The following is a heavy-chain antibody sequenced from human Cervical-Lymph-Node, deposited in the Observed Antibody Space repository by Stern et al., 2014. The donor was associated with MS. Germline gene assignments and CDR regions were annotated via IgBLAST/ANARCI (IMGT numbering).Heavy chain of an antibody. D-gene: IGHD1-26*01. J-gene: IGHJ4*02. CDR3: ARQRSGARFDN. CDR2: IYPGDSDI. V-gene: IGHV5-51*01. Sequence: VQLVQSGAEVRKPGESLKISCKSSGYIFTNYWIAWVRQMPGKGLEWTGIIYPGDSDIRYNPSFQGQVTISGDKSISTAYLQWTSLKASDSAIYYCARQRSGARFDNWGQGTRVTVSS. CDR1: GYIFTNYW.